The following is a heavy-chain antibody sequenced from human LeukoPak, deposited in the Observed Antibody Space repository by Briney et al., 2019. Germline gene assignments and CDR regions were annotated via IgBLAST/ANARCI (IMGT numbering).Heavy chain of an antibody. D-gene: IGHD3-22*01. CDR2: IKQDGSEK. Sequence: GGSLRLSCAASGFTFSSYWISWGRPAPRKGLEWVANIKQDGSEKYYVYSVKGRFTISRDNAKNSLYLQMNSLRAEDTAVYYCARADYDSSGCVDYWGQGTLVTVSS. J-gene: IGHJ4*02. V-gene: IGHV3-7*04. CDR1: GFTFSSYW. CDR3: ARADYDSSGCVDY.